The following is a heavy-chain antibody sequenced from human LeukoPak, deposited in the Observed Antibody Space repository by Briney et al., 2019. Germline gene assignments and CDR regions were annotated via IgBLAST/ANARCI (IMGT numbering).Heavy chain of an antibody. D-gene: IGHD6-19*01. J-gene: IGHJ6*03. V-gene: IGHV4-39*07. CDR2: IYYSGST. Sequence: PSETLSLTCTVSGGSISSNDYYWGWIRQPPGKGLEWIASIYYSGSTYYNPSLKSRVTISVDKSKNQFSLKLSSVTAADTAVYYCARTAVASNYYYYYMDVWGKGTTVTVSS. CDR3: ARTAVASNYYYYYMDV. CDR1: GGSISSNDYY.